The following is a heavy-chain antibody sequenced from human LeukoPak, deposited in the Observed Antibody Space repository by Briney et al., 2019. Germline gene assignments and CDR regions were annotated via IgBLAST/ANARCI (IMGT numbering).Heavy chain of an antibody. Sequence: ASVKVSCKASGYTFTTYDLNWVRQATGQGFEWMGWMNPNSGNAGYAQKFQGRVTMTRNTSISTAYMELSNLASEDTAVYYCARRIRGAPTDYWGQGTLVTVSS. CDR2: MNPNSGNA. CDR1: GYTFTTYD. CDR3: ARRIRGAPTDY. J-gene: IGHJ4*02. V-gene: IGHV1-8*01. D-gene: IGHD3-10*01.